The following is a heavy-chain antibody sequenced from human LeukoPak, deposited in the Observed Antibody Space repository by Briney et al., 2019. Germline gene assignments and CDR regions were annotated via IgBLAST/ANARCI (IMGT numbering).Heavy chain of an antibody. V-gene: IGHV4-34*01. CDR1: GGSFSGYY. J-gene: IGHJ5*02. CDR2: INHSGST. D-gene: IGHD3-3*01. Sequence: PSETLSLTCAVYGGSFSGYYWSWIRQPPGEGLEWIGEINHSGSTNYNPSLKSRVTISVDTSKNQFSLKLSSVTAADTAVYYCAGATDFWSRWFDPWGQGTLVTVSS. CDR3: AGATDFWSRWFDP.